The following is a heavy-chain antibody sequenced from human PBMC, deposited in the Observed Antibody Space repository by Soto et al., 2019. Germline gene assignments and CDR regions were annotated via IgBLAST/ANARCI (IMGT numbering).Heavy chain of an antibody. J-gene: IGHJ6*02. V-gene: IGHV3-66*01. Sequence: EVQLVESGGGLVQPGGSLRLSCAASGFTVSSNYMSWVCQAPGKGLEWVSVIYSGGSTYYADSVKGRFTISRDNSKNTLYLQMNSLRAEDTAVYYCARDVVGDYYYYYGMDVWGQGTTVTVSS. CDR3: ARDVVGDYYYYYGMDV. CDR2: IYSGGST. CDR1: GFTVSSNY. D-gene: IGHD2-21*01.